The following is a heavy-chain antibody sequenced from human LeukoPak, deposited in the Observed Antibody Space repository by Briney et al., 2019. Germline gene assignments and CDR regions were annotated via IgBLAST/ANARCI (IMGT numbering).Heavy chain of an antibody. CDR3: ARQSGTTAKEVNWFDP. Sequence: ALVKVSCKASGYAFTGQYIHWVRQAPGQGLEWMGWINLSSGGTNIAQKFQGRLTMTRDTSISTAYMELSSLTSDDTAVYSCARQSGTTAKEVNWFDPWGQGTLATLSS. CDR1: GYAFTGQY. D-gene: IGHD1-26*01. J-gene: IGHJ5*02. CDR2: INLSSGGT. V-gene: IGHV1-2*02.